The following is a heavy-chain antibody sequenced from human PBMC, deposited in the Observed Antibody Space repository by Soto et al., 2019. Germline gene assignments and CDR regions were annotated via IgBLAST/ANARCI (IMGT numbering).Heavy chain of an antibody. CDR1: GFTFSSYA. J-gene: IGHJ4*02. CDR3: ARGGVDYYDSSGYYFSPYYFDY. CDR2: ISGSGGST. Sequence: GGSLRLSCAASGFTFSSYAMSWVRQAPGKGLEWVSAISGSGGSTYYADSVKGRFTISRDNSKNTLYLQMNSLRAADTAVYYCARGGVDYYDSSGYYFSPYYFDYWGQGTLVTVSS. D-gene: IGHD3-22*01. V-gene: IGHV3-23*01.